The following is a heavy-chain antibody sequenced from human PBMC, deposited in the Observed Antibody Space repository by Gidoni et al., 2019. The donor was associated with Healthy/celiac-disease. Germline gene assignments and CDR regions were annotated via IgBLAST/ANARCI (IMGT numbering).Heavy chain of an antibody. Sequence: VQLLESGGGLIQPGGCLRLSCAASGFTFSSYAMSWVCQAPWKGLGWVSAISGSGGSTYYADSVKVRFTISRDNSKNTLYLQMNSLRAEDTAVYYCAKPARPFDYWGQGTLVTVSS. CDR2: ISGSGGST. J-gene: IGHJ4*02. CDR1: GFTFSSYA. CDR3: AKPARPFDY. D-gene: IGHD6-6*01. V-gene: IGHV3-23*01.